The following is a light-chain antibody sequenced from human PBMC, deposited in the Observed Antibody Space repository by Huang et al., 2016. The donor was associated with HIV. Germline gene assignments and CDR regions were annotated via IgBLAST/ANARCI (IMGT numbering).Light chain of an antibody. CDR2: HAS. CDR1: QDIGNY. Sequence: DIQMTQSPSSLSASVGDRVTITCQASQDIGNYLNWYQQRPGTAPKFLFPHASSLETGVPSRFSGNGSGTDFSFIINSLQPEDVGTYYCQQYDNLYTFGQGTKLEIK. CDR3: QQYDNLYT. J-gene: IGKJ2*01. V-gene: IGKV1-33*01.